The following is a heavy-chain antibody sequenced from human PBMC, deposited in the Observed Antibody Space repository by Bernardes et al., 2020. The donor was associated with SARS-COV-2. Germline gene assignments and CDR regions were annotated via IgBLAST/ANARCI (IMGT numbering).Heavy chain of an antibody. CDR3: ATAPAAVVHLSGWFDP. D-gene: IGHD3-16*02. CDR1: GYTLTALS. V-gene: IGHV1-24*01. Sequence: AAVKVSCKVSGYTLTALSMHWVRQAPGKGLEWMGGFDPEDGETIYAQKFQGRVTMTEDTSTDTAYMELSSLRSEDTAVYYCATAPAAVVHLSGWFDPWGQGTLV. CDR2: FDPEDGET. J-gene: IGHJ5*02.